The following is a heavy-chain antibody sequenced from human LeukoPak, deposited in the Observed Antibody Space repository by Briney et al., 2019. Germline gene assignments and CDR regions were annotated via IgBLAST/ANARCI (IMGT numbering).Heavy chain of an antibody. CDR3: ATTNWYYYDSSGYYSGY. D-gene: IGHD3-22*01. Sequence: SETLSLTCTVSGGSISSYYWSWIRQPPGKGLEWIGSIYYSGSTYYNPSLKSRVTISVDTSKNQFSLKLSSVTAADTAVYYCATTNWYYYDSSGYYSGYWGQGTLVTVSS. CDR2: IYYSGST. CDR1: GGSISSYY. V-gene: IGHV4-59*05. J-gene: IGHJ4*02.